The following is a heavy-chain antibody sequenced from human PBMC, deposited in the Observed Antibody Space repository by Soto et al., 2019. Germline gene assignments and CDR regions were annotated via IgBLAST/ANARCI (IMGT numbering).Heavy chain of an antibody. D-gene: IGHD3-10*01. CDR1: GFPFSRYA. CDR2: ISGSGGRT. V-gene: IGHV3-23*01. Sequence: EVQLLESGGGLVQPGGSLRLSCAASGFPFSRYAMSWVRQAPGKGLEWVSAISGSGGRTYYADSVKGRFTISRDNSKNRLYLQMNSLRAEDTAVYYCAKDGMGFGELYFGYWGQGTLVTVSS. J-gene: IGHJ4*02. CDR3: AKDGMGFGELYFGY.